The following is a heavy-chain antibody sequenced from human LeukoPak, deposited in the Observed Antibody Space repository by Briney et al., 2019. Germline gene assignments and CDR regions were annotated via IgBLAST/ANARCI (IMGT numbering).Heavy chain of an antibody. D-gene: IGHD3-9*01. Sequence: SETLSLTCAVYGGSFSGYYWSWIRQPPGKGLEWIGEINHSGSTNYNPSLKSRVTISVDTSKNQFSLKLSSVTAADTAVYYCARDSYYDLLTGYYPYYYYGMDVWGQGTTVTVSS. J-gene: IGHJ6*02. CDR1: GGSFSGYY. CDR2: INHSGST. CDR3: ARDSYYDLLTGYYPYYYYGMDV. V-gene: IGHV4-34*01.